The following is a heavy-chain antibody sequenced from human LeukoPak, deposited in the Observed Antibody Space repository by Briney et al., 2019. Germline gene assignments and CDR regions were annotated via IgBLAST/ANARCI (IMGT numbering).Heavy chain of an antibody. CDR1: GFTFSGYA. D-gene: IGHD3-10*01. J-gene: IGHJ3*02. V-gene: IGHV3-23*01. CDR3: AKGGAASTYYYGSGSWYGAFDI. CDR2: ISGSGGST. Sequence: GGSLRLSCAASGFTFSGYAMSWVRQAPGKGLEWVSAISGSGGSTYYADSVKGRFTISRDNSKNTLYLQMNSLRAEDTAVYYCAKGGAASTYYYGSGSWYGAFDIWGQGTMVTVSS.